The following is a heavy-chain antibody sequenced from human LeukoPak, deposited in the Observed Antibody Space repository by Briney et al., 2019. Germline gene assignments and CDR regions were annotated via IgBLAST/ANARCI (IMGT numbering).Heavy chain of an antibody. CDR1: GYTFTSYY. J-gene: IGHJ3*02. CDR2: IIPMSDTA. CDR3: AREDDTGRYMGDDAFDI. V-gene: IGHV1-69*06. D-gene: IGHD1-26*01. Sequence: SVKVSCKASGYTFTSYYMHWVRQAPGQGLEWMGGIIPMSDTANYPQKFRGRLTITADIPTSTVYMELSSLRSEDTAVYYCAREDDTGRYMGDDAFDIWGQGTMVTVSS.